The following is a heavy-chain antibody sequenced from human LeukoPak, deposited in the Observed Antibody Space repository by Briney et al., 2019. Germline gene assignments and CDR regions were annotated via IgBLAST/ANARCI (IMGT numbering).Heavy chain of an antibody. CDR2: ISYDGSNK. J-gene: IGHJ4*02. CDR3: AKGAILTGYYTPGDY. CDR1: GFTFSNYG. Sequence: GGSLRLSCAASGFTFSNYGMHWVRQAPGKGLEWVAVISYDGSNKYYTDSVKGRFTISRDNSKNTLYLQMNSLRAEGTAVYYCAKGAILTGYYTPGDYWGQGTLVAVSS. V-gene: IGHV3-30*18. D-gene: IGHD3-9*01.